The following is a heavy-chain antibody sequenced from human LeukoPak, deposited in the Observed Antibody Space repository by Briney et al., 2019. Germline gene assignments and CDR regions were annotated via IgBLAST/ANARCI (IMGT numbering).Heavy chain of an antibody. V-gene: IGHV3-53*01. Sequence: GGSLRPSCAASGFTVSSNYMSWVRQAPGKVLEWVSVIYSGGSTYYADSVKGRFTISRDNSKNTLYLQMNSLRAEDTAVYYCARDHSSSWAGAFDIWGQGTMVTVSS. CDR2: IYSGGST. CDR1: GFTVSSNY. D-gene: IGHD6-13*01. CDR3: ARDHSSSWAGAFDI. J-gene: IGHJ3*02.